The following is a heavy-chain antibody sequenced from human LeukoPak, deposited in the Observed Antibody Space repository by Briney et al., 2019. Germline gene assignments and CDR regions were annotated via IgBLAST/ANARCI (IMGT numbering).Heavy chain of an antibody. CDR1: GFIFTGYW. D-gene: IGHD2-21*01. V-gene: IGHV3-7*01. J-gene: IGHJ4*02. Sequence: GGSLRLSCAASGFIFTGYWMSWVRQAPGKGLEWVANISPDGSEKYYVDSVKGRFTISRDNAKNSLFLQMNSLRAEDTAVYYCGSERRRDYGGSYWGQGTLVTVSS. CDR3: GSERRRDYGGSY. CDR2: ISPDGSEK.